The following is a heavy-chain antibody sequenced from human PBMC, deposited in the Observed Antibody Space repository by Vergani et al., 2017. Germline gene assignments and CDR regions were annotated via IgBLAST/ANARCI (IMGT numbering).Heavy chain of an antibody. Sequence: QLQLQESGSGLVKPSQTLSLTCAVSGGSISSGGYSWSWIRQPPGKGLEWIGYIYHSGSTYYNPSLKSRVTISVDRSKNQFSLKLSSVTAADTAVYYCARKGGIAARTTRFDPWGQGTLVTVSS. J-gene: IGHJ5*02. CDR1: GGSISSGGYS. V-gene: IGHV4-30-2*01. CDR2: IYHSGST. CDR3: ARKGGIAARTTRFDP. D-gene: IGHD6-6*01.